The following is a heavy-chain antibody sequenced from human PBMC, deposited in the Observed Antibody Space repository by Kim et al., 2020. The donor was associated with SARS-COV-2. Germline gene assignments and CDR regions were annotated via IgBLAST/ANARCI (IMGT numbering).Heavy chain of an antibody. Sequence: YNPSLKSRVTISVDTSKNQFSLKLSSVTAADTAVYYCASGDGYNWRAFNYWGQGTLVTVSS. D-gene: IGHD5-12*01. V-gene: IGHV4-31*02. CDR3: ASGDGYNWRAFNY. J-gene: IGHJ4*02.